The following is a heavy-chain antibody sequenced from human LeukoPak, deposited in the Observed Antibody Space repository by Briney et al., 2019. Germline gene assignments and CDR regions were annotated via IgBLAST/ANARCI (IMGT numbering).Heavy chain of an antibody. V-gene: IGHV1-18*01. Sequence: ASVKVSCKASGYTFTSYGISWVRQAPGQGLEWMGWISAYNGNTNYAQKLQGRVTMTTDTSTSTAYMELRSLRSDDTAVYYCARVGLFSRIVVVTALDYWGQGTLVTVSS. CDR3: ARVGLFSRIVVVTALDY. J-gene: IGHJ4*02. D-gene: IGHD2-21*02. CDR2: ISAYNGNT. CDR1: GYTFTSYG.